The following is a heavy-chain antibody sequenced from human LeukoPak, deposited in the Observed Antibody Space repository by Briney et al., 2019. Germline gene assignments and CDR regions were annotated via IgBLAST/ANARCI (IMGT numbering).Heavy chain of an antibody. CDR2: IWYDGSNK. J-gene: IGHJ4*02. V-gene: IGHV3-33*01. Sequence: PGESLRLSCAASGFTFSSYGIHWVRQAPGKGLEWVALIWYDGSNKYYADSVKGRFTISRDNSKNTLYLQMNSLRAEDTAVYYCARDFSGSWGVSYWGQGTLVTASS. D-gene: IGHD1-26*01. CDR1: GFTFSSYG. CDR3: ARDFSGSWGVSY.